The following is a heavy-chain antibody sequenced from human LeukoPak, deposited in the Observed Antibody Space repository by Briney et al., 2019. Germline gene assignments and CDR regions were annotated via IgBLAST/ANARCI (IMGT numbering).Heavy chain of an antibody. CDR3: ARGPQSLDYYFDY. CDR2: IYTSGST. CDR1: GGSISSYY. V-gene: IGHV4-4*07. J-gene: IGHJ4*02. Sequence: ASETLPLTCTVSGGSISSYYWSWIRRPAGKGLEWIGRIYTSGSTNYNPSLKSRVTISVDKSKNQFSLKLSSVTAADTAVYYCARGPQSLDYYFDYWGQGTLVTVSS. D-gene: IGHD2-2*03.